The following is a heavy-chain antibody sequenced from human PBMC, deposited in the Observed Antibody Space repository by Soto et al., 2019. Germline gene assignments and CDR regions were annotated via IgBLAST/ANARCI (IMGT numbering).Heavy chain of an antibody. D-gene: IGHD3-22*01. V-gene: IGHV4-59*01. CDR1: GGSLSSYY. CDR3: ARTMYYYDSSGYYYAYYFDY. Sequence: SETLSLTCTVSGGSLSSYYWTWIRQPPGKGLGWIGYVYYSGNTNYNPSLKSRVTISVGTSKNQFSLKLNSVTAADTAVYYCARTMYYYDSSGYYYAYYFDYWGQGTLVTVSS. CDR2: VYYSGNT. J-gene: IGHJ4*02.